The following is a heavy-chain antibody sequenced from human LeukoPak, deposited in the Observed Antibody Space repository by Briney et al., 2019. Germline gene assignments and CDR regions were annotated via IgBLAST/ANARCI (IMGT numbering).Heavy chain of an antibody. CDR2: IYHSGST. V-gene: IGHV4-30-2*01. D-gene: IGHD6-19*01. CDR3: ASDKGASGWGLGY. CDR1: GGSISSGGYY. J-gene: IGHJ4*02. Sequence: SQTLSLTCTVSGGSISSGGYYWSWIRQPPGKGLEWIGYIYHSGSTYYNPSLKSRVTISVDRSKNQFSLKLTSVTAAATAVYYCASDKGASGWGLGYWGQGTLVTVSS.